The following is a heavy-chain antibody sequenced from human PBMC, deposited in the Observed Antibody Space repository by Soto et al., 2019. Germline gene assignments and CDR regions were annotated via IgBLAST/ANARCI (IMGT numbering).Heavy chain of an antibody. V-gene: IGHV3-23*01. CDR2: ITDSGGDT. D-gene: IGHD3-22*01. J-gene: IGHJ2*01. Sequence: LRLSCAASGFTFANYAMSWVRQSPGKGLEWVSAITDSGGDTFHADSVKGRFTISRDNSKNTLYLQMNSLRAEDTAVYYCARDGSDSSVDWYFDLWGRGTLVTVSS. CDR3: ARDGSDSSVDWYFDL. CDR1: GFTFANYA.